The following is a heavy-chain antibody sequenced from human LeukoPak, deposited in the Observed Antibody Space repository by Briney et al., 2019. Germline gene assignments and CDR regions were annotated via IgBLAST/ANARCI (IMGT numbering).Heavy chain of an antibody. V-gene: IGHV4-39*01. J-gene: IGHJ4*02. Sequence: PSETLSLTCTVSGGSISSSSYYWGWIRQPPGKGVDWIGSIYYSGSTDYNPSLKSRVTITVDTSNTQFSLKLSSVTAADTAVYYCARPHTYSSGWYYFDYWGQGTLVTVSS. CDR2: IYYSGST. CDR1: GGSISSSSYY. CDR3: ARPHTYSSGWYYFDY. D-gene: IGHD6-19*01.